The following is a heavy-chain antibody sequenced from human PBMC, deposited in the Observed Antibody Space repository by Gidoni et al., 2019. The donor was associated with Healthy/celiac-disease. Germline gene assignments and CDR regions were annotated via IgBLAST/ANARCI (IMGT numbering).Heavy chain of an antibody. V-gene: IGHV3-21*01. CDR1: GFTFSSYS. CDR2: ISSSSSYI. Sequence: EVQLVESGGGLVKPGGSLRLSCAASGFTFSSYSMNWVRQAAGKGLEWVSSISSSSSYIYYADSVKGRFTISRDNAKNSLYLQMNSLRAEDTAVYYCARGHLEWCSYHYYYYYYMDVWGKGTTVTVSS. CDR3: ARGHLEWCSYHYYYYYYMDV. J-gene: IGHJ6*03. D-gene: IGHD3-3*01.